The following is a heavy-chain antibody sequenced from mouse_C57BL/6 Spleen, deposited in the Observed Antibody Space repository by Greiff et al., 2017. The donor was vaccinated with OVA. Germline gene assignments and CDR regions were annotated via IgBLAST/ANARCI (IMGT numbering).Heavy chain of an antibody. CDR2: INPYNGGT. V-gene: IGHV1-19*01. Sequence: EVQLQQSGPVLVKPGASVKMSCKASGYTFTDYYMNWVKQSHGKSLEWIGVINPYNGGTSYNQKFKGKATLTVDKSSSTAYMELNSLTSEDSAVYYCARVVATPLDYWGQGTTLTVSS. CDR3: ARVVATPLDY. J-gene: IGHJ2*01. CDR1: GYTFTDYY. D-gene: IGHD1-1*01.